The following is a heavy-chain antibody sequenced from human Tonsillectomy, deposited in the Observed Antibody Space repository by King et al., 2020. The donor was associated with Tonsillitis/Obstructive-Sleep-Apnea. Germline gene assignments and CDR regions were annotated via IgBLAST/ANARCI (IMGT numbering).Heavy chain of an antibody. D-gene: IGHD4-23*01. Sequence: QLQESGPGLVKPSETLSLTCTVSGGAISTYYWSWIRQPPGKGLEWGGYVFFSESTKYNPSLKSRVNISIDTSKNQFSLKLSFVTAADTAVYYCARENYGGNSYYFDYWGQGTVVTVSS. J-gene: IGHJ4*02. V-gene: IGHV4-59*01. CDR1: GGAISTYY. CDR3: ARENYGGNSYYFDY. CDR2: VFFSEST.